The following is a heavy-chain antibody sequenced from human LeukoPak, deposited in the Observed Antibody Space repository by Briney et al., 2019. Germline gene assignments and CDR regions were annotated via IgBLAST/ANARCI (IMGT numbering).Heavy chain of an antibody. CDR1: GFTFSSYG. CDR3: ARYYYDSSGWAYYFDY. CDR2: ISYDGSNK. J-gene: IGHJ4*02. V-gene: IGHV3-30*03. Sequence: GGSLRLSCAASGFTFSSYGMHWVRQAPGKGLERVAVISYDGSNKYYADSVKGRFTISRDNSKNTLYLQMNSLRAEDTAVYYCARYYYDSSGWAYYFDYWGQGTLVTVSS. D-gene: IGHD3-22*01.